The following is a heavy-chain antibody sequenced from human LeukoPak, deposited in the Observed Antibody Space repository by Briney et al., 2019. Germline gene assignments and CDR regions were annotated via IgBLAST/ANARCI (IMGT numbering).Heavy chain of an antibody. D-gene: IGHD4-17*01. J-gene: IGHJ4*02. CDR2: IYYSGST. V-gene: IGHV4-31*03. Sequence: SGTLSLTCTVSGGSISSGGYYWSWIRQHPGKGLEWIGYIYYSGSTYYNPSLKSRVTISVDTSKNQFSLKLSSVAAADTAVYYCARGDNGDFPFDYWGQGTLVTVSS. CDR1: GGSISSGGYY. CDR3: ARGDNGDFPFDY.